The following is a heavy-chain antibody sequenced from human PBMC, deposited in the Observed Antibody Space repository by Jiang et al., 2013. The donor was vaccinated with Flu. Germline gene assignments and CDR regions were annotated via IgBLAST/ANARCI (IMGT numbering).Heavy chain of an antibody. CDR3: ARSYCGGDCYSMFGYSYYGMDV. CDR2: IHNSGTT. D-gene: IGHD2-21*02. V-gene: IGHV4-59*08. J-gene: IGHJ6*02. Sequence: WIGYIHNSGTTNYNPSLKSRVTISIDTSTNQFSLKLISVTAPDTAVYYCARSYCGGDCYSMFGYSYYGMDVWGQGTTVTVSS.